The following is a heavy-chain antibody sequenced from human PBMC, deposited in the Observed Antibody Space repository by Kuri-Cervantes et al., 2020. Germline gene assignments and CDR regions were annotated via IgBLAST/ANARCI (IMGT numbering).Heavy chain of an antibody. J-gene: IGHJ4*02. D-gene: IGHD6-6*01. V-gene: IGHV4-38-2*02. CDR1: GYSISSGYY. Sequence: SETLSLTCAVSGYSISSGYYWGWIRQPPGKGLEWIGSIYHSGSTYYNPSLKSRVTISVDKSKNQFSLKLSSVTAADTAVYYCARDLPIAARRFDYWGQGTLVTDSS. CDR3: ARDLPIAARRFDY. CDR2: IYHSGST.